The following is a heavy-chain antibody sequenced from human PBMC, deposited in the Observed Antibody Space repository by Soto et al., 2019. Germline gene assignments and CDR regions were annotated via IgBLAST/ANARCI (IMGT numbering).Heavy chain of an antibody. CDR1: GFTFSSYG. D-gene: IGHD2-15*01. Sequence: GGSLRLACAASGFTFSSYGMHWVRQAPGKGLEWVAVISYDGSNKYCADSVKGRFTISRDNSKNTLYLQMNSLRAEDTAVYYCAKDAVVAATRDYFDYWGQGTLVTVSS. J-gene: IGHJ4*02. CDR2: ISYDGSNK. V-gene: IGHV3-30*18. CDR3: AKDAVVAATRDYFDY.